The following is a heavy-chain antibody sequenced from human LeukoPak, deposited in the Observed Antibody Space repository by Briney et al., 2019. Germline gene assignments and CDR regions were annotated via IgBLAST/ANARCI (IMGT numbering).Heavy chain of an antibody. Sequence: GASVKVSCKASGYTFTGYYMHWVRQAPGQGLEWMGWINPNSGGTNYAQKFQGRVTITRNTSISTAYMELSSLRSEDTAVYYCARGQRYFDWLLYAFDIWGQGTMVTVSS. D-gene: IGHD3-9*01. CDR2: INPNSGGT. V-gene: IGHV1-2*02. J-gene: IGHJ3*02. CDR1: GYTFTGYY. CDR3: ARGQRYFDWLLYAFDI.